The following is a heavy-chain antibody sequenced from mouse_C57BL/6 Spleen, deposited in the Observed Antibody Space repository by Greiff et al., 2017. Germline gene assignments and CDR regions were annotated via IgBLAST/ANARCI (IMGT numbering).Heavy chain of an antibody. J-gene: IGHJ1*03. V-gene: IGHV7-1*01. CDR1: GFTFSDFY. CDR3: ARDAPYYSNSYWYFEV. CDR2: SRNKANDYTT. D-gene: IGHD2-5*01. Sequence: DVMLVESGGGLVQSGRSLRLSCATSGFTFSDFYMEWVRQAPGKGLEWIAASRNKANDYTTEYSASVKGRFIVSRDTSHSILYLQMNALRAEDTAIYYCARDAPYYSNSYWYFEVWGTGTTVTVSS.